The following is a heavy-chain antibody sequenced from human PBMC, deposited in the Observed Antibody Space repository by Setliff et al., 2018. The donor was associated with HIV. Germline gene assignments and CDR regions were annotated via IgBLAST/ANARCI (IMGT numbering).Heavy chain of an antibody. CDR3: AGVSSQFSEWRKDYFEY. CDR1: GYILTDFY. J-gene: IGHJ4*02. CDR2: ITPNSGGT. Sequence: VASVKVSCKASGYILTDFYIHWVRQAPGQGLEWMGWITPNSGGTEYAGKFQGRVTLTRDTSINTAYMEVTRLTSDDTAVYYCAGVSSQFSEWRKDYFEYWGQGSLVTVSS. D-gene: IGHD3-3*01. V-gene: IGHV1-2*02.